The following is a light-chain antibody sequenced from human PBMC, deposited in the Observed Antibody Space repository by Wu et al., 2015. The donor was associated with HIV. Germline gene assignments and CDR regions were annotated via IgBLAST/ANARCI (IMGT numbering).Light chain of an antibody. V-gene: IGKV3-20*01. CDR2: STS. J-gene: IGKJ5*01. CDR3: QQYDDSIT. CDR1: QSVNDNY. Sequence: EIVLTQSPGTLSSSPGDRATLSCRASQSVNDNYFAWFQQKPGQAPRLLLYSTSRRATGIPDRFRGSGSRTDFTLTITRVEPEDFAVYYCQQYDDSITFGQGTRLDIK.